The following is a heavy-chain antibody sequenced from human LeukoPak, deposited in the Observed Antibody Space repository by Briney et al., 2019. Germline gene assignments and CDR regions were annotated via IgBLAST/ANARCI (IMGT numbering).Heavy chain of an antibody. J-gene: IGHJ4*02. CDR3: ATSSPMVRPDFDY. CDR1: GFTFSSYA. Sequence: PGGSLRLSCAASGFTFSSYAMHWVRQAPGKGLEWVAVISYDGSNKYYADSVKGRITISRDNSKNTLYLQMNSLRAEDTAVYYCATSSPMVRPDFDYWGQGTLVTVSS. CDR2: ISYDGSNK. D-gene: IGHD3-10*01. V-gene: IGHV3-30-3*01.